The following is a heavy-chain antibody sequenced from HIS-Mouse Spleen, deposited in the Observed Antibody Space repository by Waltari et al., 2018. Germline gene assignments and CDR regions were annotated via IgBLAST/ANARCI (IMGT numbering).Heavy chain of an antibody. Sequence: QLQLQESGPGLVKPSVTLSLTCTVSGGSISSRSYCWGGIRQPPGKGLEWIGSIYYSGSTYYHPSLKSRVTISVDTSKNQFSLKLSSVTAADTAVYYCAREIPYSSSWYDWYFDLWGRGTLVTVSS. CDR2: IYYSGST. D-gene: IGHD6-13*01. CDR3: AREIPYSSSWYDWYFDL. V-gene: IGHV4-39*07. J-gene: IGHJ2*01. CDR1: GGSISSRSYC.